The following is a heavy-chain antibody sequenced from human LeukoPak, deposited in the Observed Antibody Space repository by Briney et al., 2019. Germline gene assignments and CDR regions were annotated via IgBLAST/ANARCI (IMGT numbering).Heavy chain of an antibody. CDR3: ARVPIITMIVVPPDY. J-gene: IGHJ4*02. Sequence: GGSLRLSCAASGFTFSSYGMHWVRQAPGKGLEWVAFIRYDGSNKYYADSVKGRFTISRDNAKNSLYLQMNSLRAEDTAVYYCARVPIITMIVVPPDYWGQGTLVTVSS. CDR2: IRYDGSNK. V-gene: IGHV3-30*02. D-gene: IGHD3-22*01. CDR1: GFTFSSYG.